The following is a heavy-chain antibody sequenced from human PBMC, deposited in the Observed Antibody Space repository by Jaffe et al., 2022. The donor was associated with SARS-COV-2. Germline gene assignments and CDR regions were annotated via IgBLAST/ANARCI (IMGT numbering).Heavy chain of an antibody. CDR1: GFSFSDYA. V-gene: IGHV3-30*04. CDR3: ARGPWDILTGSSYYFDY. J-gene: IGHJ4*02. CDR2: ISYDGTNK. D-gene: IGHD3-9*01. Sequence: QVQLVESGGGVVQPGRSLRLSCAVSGFSFSDYAMHWVRQAPGKGLEWVAVISYDGTNKFFADSVKGRFTLSRDNSKNTLYLHMNSLRAEDTAVYYCARGPWDILTGSSYYFDYWGQGTLVTVSS.